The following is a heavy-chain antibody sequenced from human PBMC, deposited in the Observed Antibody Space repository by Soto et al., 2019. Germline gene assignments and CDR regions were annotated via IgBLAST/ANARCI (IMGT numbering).Heavy chain of an antibody. CDR2: ISGSGGST. CDR3: AKDHQYYYDSSGYYSR. J-gene: IGHJ4*02. CDR1: GFTFSSYA. D-gene: IGHD3-22*01. V-gene: IGHV3-23*01. Sequence: GGSLRLSCAASGFTFSSYAMSWVRQAPGKGLEWVSAISGSGGSTYYADSVKGRFTISRDNSKNTLYLQMNSLRAEDTAVYYCAKDHQYYYDSSGYYSRWGRGTLVTVSS.